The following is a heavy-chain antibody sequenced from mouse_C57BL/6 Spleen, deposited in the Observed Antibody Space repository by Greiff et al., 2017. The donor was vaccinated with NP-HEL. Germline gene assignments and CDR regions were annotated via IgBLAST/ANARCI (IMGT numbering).Heavy chain of an antibody. Sequence: EVQLQESGPGLVKPSQSLSLTCSVTGYSITSGYYWNWIRQFPGNKLEWMGYISYDGSNNYNPSLKNRISITRDTSKNQFFLKLNSVTTEDTATYYCARGGDGYYFYAMDYWGQGTSVTVSS. CDR1: GYSITSGYY. CDR3: ARGGDGYYFYAMDY. D-gene: IGHD2-3*01. J-gene: IGHJ4*01. V-gene: IGHV3-6*01. CDR2: ISYDGSN.